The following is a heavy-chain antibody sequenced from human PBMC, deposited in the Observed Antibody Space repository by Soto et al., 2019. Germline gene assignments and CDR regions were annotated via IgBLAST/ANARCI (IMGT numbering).Heavy chain of an antibody. CDR2: ISSGGST. J-gene: IGHJ4*02. Sequence: EVQLLESGGGLVQPEGSLRLSCAASGFTFTSYAMGWVRQAPGKGLEWVSVISSGGSTYYADSVRGRFTISRDNSKDTLSLQMNSLRAEDTAVYYCVKRPGAGGHFDYWGQGALVPVSS. D-gene: IGHD2-8*02. CDR3: VKRPGAGGHFDY. CDR1: GFTFTSYA. V-gene: IGHV3-23*01.